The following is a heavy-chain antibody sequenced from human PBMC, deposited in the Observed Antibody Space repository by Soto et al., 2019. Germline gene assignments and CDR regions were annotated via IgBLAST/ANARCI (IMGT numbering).Heavy chain of an antibody. D-gene: IGHD3-22*01. J-gene: IGHJ5*02. CDR2: INHSGGT. Sequence: SETLSLTCAVYGGSFSGYYWSWIRQAPGKGLEWIGEINHSGGTSYNASLKSRVTISVDTSKSQFSLKLTSVTAADRAVYYCARGSGDTADSSGFYDPWGQGTPVTVYS. V-gene: IGHV4-34*01. CDR1: GGSFSGYY. CDR3: ARGSGDTADSSGFYDP.